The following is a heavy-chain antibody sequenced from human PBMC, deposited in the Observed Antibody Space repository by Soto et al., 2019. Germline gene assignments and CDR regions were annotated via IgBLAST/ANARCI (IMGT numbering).Heavy chain of an antibody. CDR2: IYSGGTT. J-gene: IGHJ3*01. Sequence: LRLSCAASGFTFSSYGMHWVRQAPGKGLEWVSLIYSGGTTHYAESVKGRFTISRDKSKNTLYLQINSLRAEDTAVYYCARRWGWGHGTMVTVSS. D-gene: IGHD1-26*01. V-gene: IGHV3-66*01. CDR1: GFTFSSYG. CDR3: ARRWG.